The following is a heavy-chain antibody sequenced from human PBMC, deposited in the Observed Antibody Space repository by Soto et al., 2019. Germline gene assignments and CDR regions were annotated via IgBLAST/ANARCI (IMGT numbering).Heavy chain of an antibody. CDR3: ARGPPNSCSSTSCYIKGIDY. V-gene: IGHV4-34*01. D-gene: IGHD2-2*02. Sequence: SETLSLTCAVYGGSFSGYYWSWIRQPPGKGLEWIGEINHSGSTNYNPSLKSRVTISVDTSKNQFSLKLSSVTAADTAVYYCARGPPNSCSSTSCYIKGIDYWGQGTLVTVSS. CDR2: INHSGST. CDR1: GGSFSGYY. J-gene: IGHJ4*02.